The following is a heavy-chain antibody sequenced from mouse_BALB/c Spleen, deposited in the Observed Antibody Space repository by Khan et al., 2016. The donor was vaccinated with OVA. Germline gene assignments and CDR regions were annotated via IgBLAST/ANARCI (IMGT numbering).Heavy chain of an antibody. D-gene: IGHD1-2*01. Sequence: EVQLEESGAELVKPGASVKLSCTASGLNIKDTYMHWLKQWPEQGLEWIGKIDPTNGNTKYDPKFQDKATLTADTSSSTAYLQLSSLTSEDSAVYYCARMARKWGQGTTLTVSS. V-gene: IGHV14-3*02. CDR2: IDPTNGNT. CDR3: ARMARK. CDR1: GLNIKDTY. J-gene: IGHJ2*01.